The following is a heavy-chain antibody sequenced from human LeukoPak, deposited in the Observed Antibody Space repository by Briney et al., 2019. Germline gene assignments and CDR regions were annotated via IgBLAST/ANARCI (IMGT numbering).Heavy chain of an antibody. CDR3: ARVYGYFDWLLPPNWFDP. CDR1: GFTFSSYW. V-gene: IGHV3-7*01. D-gene: IGHD3-9*01. J-gene: IGHJ5*02. Sequence: GGSLRLSCAASGFTFSSYWMSWVRQAPGKGLEWVANIKQDGSEKYYVDSVKGRFTISRDNAKNSLYLQMNSLRAEDTAVYYCARVYGYFDWLLPPNWFDPWGQGTLVTVSS. CDR2: IKQDGSEK.